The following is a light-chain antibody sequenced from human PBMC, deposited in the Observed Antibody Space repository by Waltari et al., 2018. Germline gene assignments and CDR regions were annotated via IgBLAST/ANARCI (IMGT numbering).Light chain of an antibody. Sequence: QSALTQPASVSGSPGQSITISCMGTSNDIGGYNFVSWYQQHPAKAPKLMIYDGSKRPSGVSNRFSGYKSGNTASLTISGLQAEDEADYYCCSYVGGGTLIFGGGTNVTVL. V-gene: IGLV2-23*01. CDR3: CSYVGGGTLI. J-gene: IGLJ2*01. CDR1: SNDIGGYNF. CDR2: DGS.